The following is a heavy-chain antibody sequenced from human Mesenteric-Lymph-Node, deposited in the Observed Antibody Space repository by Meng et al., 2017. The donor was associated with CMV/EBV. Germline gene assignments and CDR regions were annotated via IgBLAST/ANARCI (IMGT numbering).Heavy chain of an antibody. J-gene: IGHJ4*02. Sequence: GSLRLSCAVYGGSFSGYYWSWIRQPPGKGLEWIGEINHSGSTNYNPSLKSRVTISVDTSKNQFSLKLSSVTAADTAVYYCARVRRWGVGATDYFDYWGQGRLVTVSS. CDR2: INHSGST. D-gene: IGHD1-26*01. CDR1: GGSFSGYY. V-gene: IGHV4-34*01. CDR3: ARVRRWGVGATDYFDY.